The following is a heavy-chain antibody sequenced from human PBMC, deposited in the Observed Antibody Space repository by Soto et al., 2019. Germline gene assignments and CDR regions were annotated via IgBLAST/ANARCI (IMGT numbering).Heavy chain of an antibody. CDR2: ISAYNGNT. J-gene: IGHJ4*02. CDR1: GYTFTSYG. CDR3: ARELGDFWSGYYTGSLGY. V-gene: IGHV1-18*01. D-gene: IGHD3-3*01. Sequence: GASVKVSCKASGYTFTSYGISWVRQAPGQGLEWMGWISAYNGNTNYAQKLQGRVTMTTDTSTSTAYLELRSLRSDDTAVYYCARELGDFWSGYYTGSLGYWGQGTLVTVSP.